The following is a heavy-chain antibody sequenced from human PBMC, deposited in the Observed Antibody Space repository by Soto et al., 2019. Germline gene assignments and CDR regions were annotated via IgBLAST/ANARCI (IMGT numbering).Heavy chain of an antibody. CDR2: IIPIFGTA. D-gene: IGHD3-3*01. Sequence: ASVKVSCKASGGTFSSYAISWVRQAPGQGLEWMGGIIPIFGTANYAQKFQGRVTITADESTSTAYMELSSLRSEDTAVYYCARALVSGPFWSGYYQYFQHWGQGTLVTSPQ. CDR1: GGTFSSYA. J-gene: IGHJ1*01. CDR3: ARALVSGPFWSGYYQYFQH. V-gene: IGHV1-69*13.